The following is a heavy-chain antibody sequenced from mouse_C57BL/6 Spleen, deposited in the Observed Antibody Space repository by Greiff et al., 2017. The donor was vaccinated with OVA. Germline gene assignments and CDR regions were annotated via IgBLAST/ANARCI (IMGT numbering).Heavy chain of an antibody. CDR3: ARDPPNWDGFAY. J-gene: IGHJ3*01. Sequence: EVQLVESGGGLVKPGGSLKLSCAASGFTFSSYAMSWVRQTPEKRLEWVATISDGGSYTYYPDNVKGRFTISRDNAKNNLYLQMSHLKSEDTAMYYCARDPPNWDGFAYWGQGTLVTVSA. V-gene: IGHV5-4*01. CDR2: ISDGGSYT. D-gene: IGHD4-1*01. CDR1: GFTFSSYA.